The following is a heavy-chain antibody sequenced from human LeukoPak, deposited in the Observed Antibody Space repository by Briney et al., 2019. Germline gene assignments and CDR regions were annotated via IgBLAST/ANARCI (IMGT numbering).Heavy chain of an antibody. D-gene: IGHD3-10*01. CDR2: INRNGGNT. J-gene: IGHJ1*01. CDR3: ARVSGPGMNEYFHL. V-gene: IGHV3-20*04. Sequence: SGGSLRLSCAASGFTFDDYGMSWVRQAPGKGLEWVSNINRNGGNTAYADSVKGRFTISRDNAKNSLYLQMNSLRAVDTAVYYCARVSGPGMNEYFHLWGQGTLVTVSS. CDR1: GFTFDDYG.